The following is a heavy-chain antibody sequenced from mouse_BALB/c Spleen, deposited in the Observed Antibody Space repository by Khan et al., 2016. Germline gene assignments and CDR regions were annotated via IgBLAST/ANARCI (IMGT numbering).Heavy chain of an antibody. Sequence: VQLQQPGPELVKPGASVKISCKASGYTFTDYNMHWVKQSHGKSLEWIGYIYPYNGGTGYNQKFKSKATLTVDNSSSTAHMELRRLTSEDSAVYYCARGGWWYFDVWGAGTTGTVSS. V-gene: IGHV1S29*02. J-gene: IGHJ1*01. CDR1: GYTFTDYN. CDR2: IYPYNGGT. CDR3: ARGGWWYFDV.